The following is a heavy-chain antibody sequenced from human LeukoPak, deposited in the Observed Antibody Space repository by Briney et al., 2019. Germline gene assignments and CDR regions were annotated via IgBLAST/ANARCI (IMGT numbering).Heavy chain of an antibody. CDR2: INHSGST. V-gene: IGHV4-34*01. Sequence: PSETLSLTCAVYGGSFSNYYWSWIRQPPGKGLEWIGEINHSGSTNYNPSLKSRVTISVDTSKKQFSLKLSSVTAADTAVYYCARVLEGSSGQHWYFDLWGRGTLVTVSS. CDR3: ARVLEGSSGQHWYFDL. J-gene: IGHJ2*01. CDR1: GGSFSNYY. D-gene: IGHD6-19*01.